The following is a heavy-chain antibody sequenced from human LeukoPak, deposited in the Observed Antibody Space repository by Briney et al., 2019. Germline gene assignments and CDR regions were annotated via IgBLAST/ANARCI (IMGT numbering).Heavy chain of an antibody. D-gene: IGHD4-11*01. V-gene: IGHV4-61*02. CDR3: ARGKEDSNRNWFDP. J-gene: IGHJ5*02. CDR1: GGSISSGGYY. CDR2: IYTSGSTSGST. Sequence: SETLSLTCTVSGGSISSGGYYWNWIRQPAGKGLEWIGRIYTSGSTSGSTNYNPSLRSRVTMSVDTSKNQFSLKLSSVTAADTAVYYCARGKEDSNRNWFDPWGQGTLVTVSS.